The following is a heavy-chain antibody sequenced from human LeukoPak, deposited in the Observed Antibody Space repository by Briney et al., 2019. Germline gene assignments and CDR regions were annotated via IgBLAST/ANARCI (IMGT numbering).Heavy chain of an antibody. V-gene: IGHV3-74*03. Sequence: GGSLRLSCAASGFTLSSYWMHWVRQAPGKGLVWVSHINSDGSSTTYADSVKGRFTISRDNAKNTLYLQMNSLRAEDTSVYYCARGKAGVDTNWYFDLWGRGTLVTVSS. CDR3: ARGKAGVDTNWYFDL. CDR1: GFTLSSYW. CDR2: INSDGSST. D-gene: IGHD3-10*01. J-gene: IGHJ2*01.